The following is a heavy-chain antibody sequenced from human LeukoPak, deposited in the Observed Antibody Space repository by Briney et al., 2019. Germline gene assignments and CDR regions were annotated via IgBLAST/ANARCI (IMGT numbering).Heavy chain of an antibody. CDR3: ARDHDNYYDSSGGFDY. CDR1: GFTFSSYW. J-gene: IGHJ4*02. CDR2: IKQDGSEK. D-gene: IGHD3-22*01. Sequence: PGGSLRLSCAASGFTFSSYWMSWVRQAPGKGLEWVANIKQDGSEKYYVDSVKGRFTISRDNAKNSLYLQMNSLRAEDTAVYYCARDHDNYYDSSGGFDYWGQGTLVTVSS. V-gene: IGHV3-7*01.